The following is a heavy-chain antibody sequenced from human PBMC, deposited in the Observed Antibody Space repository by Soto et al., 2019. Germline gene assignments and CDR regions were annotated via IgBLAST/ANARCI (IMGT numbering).Heavy chain of an antibody. D-gene: IGHD3-3*01. J-gene: IGHJ4*02. V-gene: IGHV3-66*01. Sequence: VQLVESGGGVVQLGRSLRLSCAASGFTFSGFAMHWVRRAPGKGLEWVSVLYSGGSTYYADSVKGRFTISRDNSQNTLYLQMNSLRAEDTAVYYCARGGYDFWSGYYPYFDYWGRGTLVTVSS. CDR3: ARGGYDFWSGYYPYFDY. CDR1: GFTFSGFA. CDR2: LYSGGST.